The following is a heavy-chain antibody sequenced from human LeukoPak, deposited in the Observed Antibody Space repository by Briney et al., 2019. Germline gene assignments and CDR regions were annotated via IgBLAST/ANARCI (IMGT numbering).Heavy chain of an antibody. CDR2: ISAYNGNT. CDR3: ASWVPIVVVPAASLVGDYYGMDV. Sequence: ASVKVSCKASGYTFTSYGISWVRQAPGQGLEWMGWISAYNGNTNYAQKLQGRVTMTTDTSTSTAYMELRSLRSVDTAVYYCASWVPIVVVPAASLVGDYYGMDVWGQGTTVTVSS. D-gene: IGHD2-2*01. CDR1: GYTFTSYG. J-gene: IGHJ6*02. V-gene: IGHV1-18*01.